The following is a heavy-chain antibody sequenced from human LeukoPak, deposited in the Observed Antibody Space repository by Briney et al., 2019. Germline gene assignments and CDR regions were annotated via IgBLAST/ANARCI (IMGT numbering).Heavy chain of an antibody. Sequence: SETLSLTCTVSGGSISSSSYYWGWIRQPPGKGLEWIGCIYYSGSTYYNPSLKSRVTISGDTSENHFPLKLSSVTAADTAVYYCASAYSGYYYFDYWGQGTLVTVSS. D-gene: IGHD5-12*01. CDR2: IYYSGST. V-gene: IGHV4-39*02. J-gene: IGHJ4*02. CDR1: GGSISSSSYY. CDR3: ASAYSGYYYFDY.